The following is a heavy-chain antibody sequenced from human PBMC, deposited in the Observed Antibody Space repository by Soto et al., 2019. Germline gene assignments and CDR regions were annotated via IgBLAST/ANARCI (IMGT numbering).Heavy chain of an antibody. Sequence: QVQLQESGPGLVKPSGTLSLTCAVSGASISTSNWWTWVRKPPEKGLEWIGEIYYSGSTNYNPSLKVRVPISVDKAKNRFSLELTSVTAADTAVDYCARVFPRGSGYGDWGQGTLVTVSS. V-gene: IGHV4-4*02. CDR2: IYYSGST. J-gene: IGHJ4*02. CDR1: GASISTSNW. CDR3: ARVFPRGSGYGD. D-gene: IGHD5-12*01.